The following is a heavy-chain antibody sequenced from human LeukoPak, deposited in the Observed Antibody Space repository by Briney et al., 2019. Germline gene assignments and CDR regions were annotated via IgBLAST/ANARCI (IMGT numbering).Heavy chain of an antibody. CDR3: GRGGKVEQLVLAR. J-gene: IGHJ4*02. V-gene: IGHV3-74*01. CDR1: GFTFSSCW. Sequence: GGSLRLSCAASGFTFSSCWMHWVRQAPGKGLVWVSHINSDGSSTRYADSVKGRFTISRDNAKNTLYLQMNSLRAEDTAVYYCGRGGKVEQLVLARWGQGSLVTVSS. CDR2: INSDGSST. D-gene: IGHD6-13*01.